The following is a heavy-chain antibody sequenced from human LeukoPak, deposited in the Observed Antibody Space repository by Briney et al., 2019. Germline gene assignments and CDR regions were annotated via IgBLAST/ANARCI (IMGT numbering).Heavy chain of an antibody. V-gene: IGHV1-69*06. CDR2: IIPIFGTA. Sequence: GASVRVSCKASGGTFSSYAISWVRQAPGQGLEWMGGIIPIFGTANYAQKFRGRVTITADKSTSTAYMELSSLRSEDTAVYYCARGVRGVIYAFDIWGQGTMVTVSS. CDR1: GGTFSSYA. D-gene: IGHD3-10*01. CDR3: ARGVRGVIYAFDI. J-gene: IGHJ3*02.